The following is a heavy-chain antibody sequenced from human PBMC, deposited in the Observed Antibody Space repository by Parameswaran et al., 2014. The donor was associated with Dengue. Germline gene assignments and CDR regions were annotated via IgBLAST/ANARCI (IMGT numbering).Heavy chain of an antibody. D-gene: IGHD6-13*01. V-gene: IGHV3-7*03. CDR3: ARDPKVRYGSSWYYYYYGLDV. CDR2: INQDGSET. J-gene: IGHJ6*02. Sequence: VRQAPGKGLEWVANINQDGSETYYVDSVEGRFTFSRDNAKNSLYLQMNSLRAEDTAVYYCARDPKVRYGSSWYYYYYGLDVWGQGTTVTVSS.